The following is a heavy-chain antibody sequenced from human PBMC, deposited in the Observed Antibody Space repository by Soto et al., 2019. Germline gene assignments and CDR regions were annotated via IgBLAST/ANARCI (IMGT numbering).Heavy chain of an antibody. CDR1: GFTFSSYG. CDR2: ISYDGSNK. V-gene: IGHV3-30*18. CDR3: AKEEGSGWSKMGGYYYYGMDA. D-gene: IGHD6-19*01. Sequence: LRLSCAASGFTFSSYGMHWVRQAPGKGLEWVAVISYDGSNKYYADSVKGRFTISRDNSKNTLYLQMNSPRAEDTAVYYCAKEEGSGWSKMGGYYYYGMDAWGQGTTVTVSS. J-gene: IGHJ6*02.